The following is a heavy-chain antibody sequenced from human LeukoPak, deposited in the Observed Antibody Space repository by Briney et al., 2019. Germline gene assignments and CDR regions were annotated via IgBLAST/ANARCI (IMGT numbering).Heavy chain of an antibody. CDR2: FDPEDGET. V-gene: IGHV1-24*01. J-gene: IGHJ4*02. Sequence: ASVKVSCKVSGYALTELSMHWVRQAPGKGLEWMGGFDPEDGETIYAQKFQGRVTMTEGTSTDTAYMELSSLRSEDTAVYYCATVGHRLRLGEFPDYWGQGTLVTVSS. CDR1: GYALTELS. D-gene: IGHD3-16*01. CDR3: ATVGHRLRLGEFPDY.